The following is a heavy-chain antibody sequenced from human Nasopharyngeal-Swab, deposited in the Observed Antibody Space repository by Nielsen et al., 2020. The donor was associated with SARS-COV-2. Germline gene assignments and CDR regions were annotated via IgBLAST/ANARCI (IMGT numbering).Heavy chain of an antibody. CDR3: ARDRGGAAAGKRPYYFDY. V-gene: IGHV4-38-2*02. Sequence: SETLSLTCTVSGYSISSGYYWGWIRQPPGKGLEWIGSIYHSGSTYYNPSLKSRVTISVDTSKNQFSLKLSSVTAADTAVYYCARDRGGAAAGKRPYYFDYWGQGTLVTVSS. D-gene: IGHD6-13*01. J-gene: IGHJ4*02. CDR1: GYSISSGYY. CDR2: IYHSGST.